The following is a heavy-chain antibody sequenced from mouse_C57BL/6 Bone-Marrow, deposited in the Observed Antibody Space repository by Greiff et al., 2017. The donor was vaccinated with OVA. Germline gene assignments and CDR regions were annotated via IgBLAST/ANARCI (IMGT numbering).Heavy chain of an antibody. CDR1: GIDFSRYW. CDR2: INPDSSTI. V-gene: IGHV4-1*01. J-gene: IGHJ1*03. CDR3: ARLDYGSSPWYFDV. D-gene: IGHD1-1*01. Sequence: EVKLVESGGGLVQPGGSLKLSCAASGIDFSRYWMSWVRRAPGKGLEWIGEINPDSSTINYAPSLKDKFIISRDNAKNTLYLQMSKVRSEDTALYYCARLDYGSSPWYFDVWGTGTTVTVSS.